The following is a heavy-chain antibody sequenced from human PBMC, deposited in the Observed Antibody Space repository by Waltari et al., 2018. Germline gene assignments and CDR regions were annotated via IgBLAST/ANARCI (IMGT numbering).Heavy chain of an antibody. Sequence: QVQLVQSGAEVKKPGSSVKVSCKASGGTFSSYAISWVRQAPGQGLEWMGGIIPIFGTANYAQKFQDRVTITTDESTSTAYMELSSLRSEDTAVYYCARGAGVSYDFWSGYRHNWFDPWGQGTLVTVSS. J-gene: IGHJ5*02. CDR2: IIPIFGTA. CDR1: GGTFSSYA. CDR3: ARGAGVSYDFWSGYRHNWFDP. V-gene: IGHV1-69*05. D-gene: IGHD3-3*01.